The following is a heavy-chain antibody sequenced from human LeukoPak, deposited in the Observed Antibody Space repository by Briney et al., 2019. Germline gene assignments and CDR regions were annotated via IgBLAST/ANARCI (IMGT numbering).Heavy chain of an antibody. Sequence: GESLKISCKGSGYSFTSDGIGWVRQMPGKGLEWMGIVYPGDSDTRYSPSFQGQVTISADKSISTAYLRWSTLKASDTAMYYCARLRFGAVANDAFDIWGQGTMVTVSS. CDR3: ARLRFGAVANDAFDI. D-gene: IGHD3-16*01. CDR1: GYSFTSDG. V-gene: IGHV5-51*01. J-gene: IGHJ3*02. CDR2: VYPGDSDT.